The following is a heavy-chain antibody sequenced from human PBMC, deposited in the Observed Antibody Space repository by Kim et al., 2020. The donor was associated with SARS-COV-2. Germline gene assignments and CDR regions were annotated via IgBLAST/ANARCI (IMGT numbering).Heavy chain of an antibody. J-gene: IGHJ5*02. D-gene: IGHD6-19*01. V-gene: IGHV4-59*01. Sequence: LKSRVTISVDTAKNQFSLKLSSVTAADTAVYYCAREGDSSGWYGESWFDPWGQGTLVTVSS. CDR3: AREGDSSGWYGESWFDP.